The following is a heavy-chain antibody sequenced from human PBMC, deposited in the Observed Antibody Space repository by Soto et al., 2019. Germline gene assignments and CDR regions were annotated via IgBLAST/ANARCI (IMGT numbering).Heavy chain of an antibody. CDR2: ISGYNSNT. Sequence: QVQLVQSEGEVKKPGASVKVSCKTFGYTFTNYGITWVRQAPGQGLEWLGWISGYNSNTDYAQKFQGRGTMSKDTRTGTAYMEFWSLRVDDPAIYFCARERQWDPLPYWGQGTPVVVSS. V-gene: IGHV1-18*01. D-gene: IGHD1-26*01. J-gene: IGHJ4*02. CDR3: ARERQWDPLPY. CDR1: GYTFTNYG.